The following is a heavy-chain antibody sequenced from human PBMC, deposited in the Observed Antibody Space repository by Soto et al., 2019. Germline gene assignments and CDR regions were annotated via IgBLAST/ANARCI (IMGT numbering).Heavy chain of an antibody. D-gene: IGHD3-22*01. Sequence: ASVKVSCKASGYTFTRSGISWVRQAPGQGLEWLGWINPDNGNTNYAQHLQGRVSLTTDTSTSTAYMDLRSLRSDDTAVYYCARDPGVTVITIRGPYYYYYGMDVWGQGTTVTVSS. CDR2: INPDNGNT. CDR3: ARDPGVTVITIRGPYYYYYGMDV. V-gene: IGHV1-18*01. CDR1: GYTFTRSG. J-gene: IGHJ6*02.